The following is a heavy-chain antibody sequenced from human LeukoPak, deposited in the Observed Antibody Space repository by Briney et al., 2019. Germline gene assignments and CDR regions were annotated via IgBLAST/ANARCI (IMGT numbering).Heavy chain of an antibody. J-gene: IGHJ6*02. CDR2: INHSGST. Sequence: SETLSLTCAVYGGSFSGYYWSWIRQPPGKGLEWIGEINHSGSTNYNPSLKSRVTISVDTSKNQFSLKLSSVTAADTAVYYCARGSRGSSWYYYYYGMDVWGQGTTVTVS. D-gene: IGHD6-13*01. CDR3: ARGSRGSSWYYYYYGMDV. CDR1: GGSFSGYY. V-gene: IGHV4-34*01.